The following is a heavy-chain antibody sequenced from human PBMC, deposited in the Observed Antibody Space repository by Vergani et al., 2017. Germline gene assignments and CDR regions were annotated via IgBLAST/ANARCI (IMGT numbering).Heavy chain of an antibody. CDR2: ISSSGSTI. Sequence: EVQPVESGGGLVKPGGSLRLSCTTSGFTFSSAWMSWVRQAPGKGLEWVSYISSSGSTIYYADSVKGRFTISRDNAKNSLYLQMNSLRAEDTAVYYCAREIYQLRTFDYWGQGTLVTVSS. D-gene: IGHD2-2*01. V-gene: IGHV3-48*04. CDR1: GFTFSSAW. J-gene: IGHJ4*02. CDR3: AREIYQLRTFDY.